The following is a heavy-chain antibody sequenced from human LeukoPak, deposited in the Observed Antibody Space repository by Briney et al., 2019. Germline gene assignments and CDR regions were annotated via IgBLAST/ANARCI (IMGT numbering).Heavy chain of an antibody. Sequence: SVKDSCKASGGTFSSYAISWVRQAPGQGLEWMGGIIPIFGTANYAQKFQGRVTITADESTSTAYMELSSLRSEDTAVYYCARIYGGNSDSYFDYWGQGALVTVSS. V-gene: IGHV1-69*13. D-gene: IGHD4-23*01. J-gene: IGHJ4*02. CDR1: GGTFSSYA. CDR2: IIPIFGTA. CDR3: ARIYGGNSDSYFDY.